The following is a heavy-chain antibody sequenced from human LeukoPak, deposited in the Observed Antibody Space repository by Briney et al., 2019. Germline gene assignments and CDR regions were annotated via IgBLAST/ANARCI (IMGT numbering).Heavy chain of an antibody. CDR2: ISAYNGNT. CDR3: ARDPWDSSSWGIDY. D-gene: IGHD6-13*01. J-gene: IGHJ4*02. CDR1: GYTFTSYG. V-gene: IGHV1-18*01. Sequence: GASVKVSCKASGYTFTSYGISWVRQAPGQGLEWMGWISAYNGNTNYAQKLQGRVTMTTDTSTSTAYMELRSLRSDDTAVYYCARDPWDSSSWGIDYWGQGTLVTVSS.